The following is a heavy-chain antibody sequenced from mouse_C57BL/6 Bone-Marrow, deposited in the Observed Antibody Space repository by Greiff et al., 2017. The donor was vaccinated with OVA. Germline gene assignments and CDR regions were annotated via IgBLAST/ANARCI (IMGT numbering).Heavy chain of an antibody. D-gene: IGHD4-1*01. CDR1: GYSFTGYY. Sequence: VQLQQSGPELVKPGASVKISCKASGYSFTGYYMNWVKQSPEKSLEWIGEINPSTGGTTYNQKFKAKATLTVDKSSSTAYMQLKSLTSEVSAVYYGARGGTSPFAYWGQGTLVTVSA. V-gene: IGHV1-42*01. CDR2: INPSTGGT. J-gene: IGHJ3*01. CDR3: ARGGTSPFAY.